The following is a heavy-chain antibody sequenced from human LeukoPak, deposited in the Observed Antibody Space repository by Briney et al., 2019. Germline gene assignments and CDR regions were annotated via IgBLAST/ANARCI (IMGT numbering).Heavy chain of an antibody. D-gene: IGHD6-13*01. CDR3: ARGDSSSWYAYPTQGVDY. J-gene: IGHJ4*02. V-gene: IGHV1-2*02. CDR2: INPNSGGT. Sequence: ASVKVSCKASGYNFTGYYMHWVRQAPGQGLEWMGWINPNSGGTNSAQKFQGRVTMTRDTSISTAYMELSRLRSDDTAVYYCARGDSSSWYAYPTQGVDYWGQGTLVTVSS. CDR1: GYNFTGYY.